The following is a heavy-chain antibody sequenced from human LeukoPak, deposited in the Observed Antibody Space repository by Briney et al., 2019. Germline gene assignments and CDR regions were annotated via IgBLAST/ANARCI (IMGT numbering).Heavy chain of an antibody. J-gene: IGHJ6*04. Sequence: SETLSLTCAVHRGSFSGYYWSWSRESPGPGLEWRGEIDDTVSTNYNPSLTSRVTVSVEKSKFQFSLKLRSVTAADAAVYYCARISRWLVVILYNYVDVWGNGTTVSVSS. CDR3: ARISRWLVVILYNYVDV. CDR1: RGSFSGYY. D-gene: IGHD3-10*02. CDR2: IDDTVST. V-gene: IGHV4-34*01.